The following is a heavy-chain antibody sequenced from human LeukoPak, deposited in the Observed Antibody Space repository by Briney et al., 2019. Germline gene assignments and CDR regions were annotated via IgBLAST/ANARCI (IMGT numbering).Heavy chain of an antibody. V-gene: IGHV3-21*01. CDR2: ISSTSSYI. J-gene: IGHJ4*02. D-gene: IGHD5-24*01. Sequence: GGSLRLSCAASEFTFSSYTMNWVRQAPGKGLEWVSSISSTSSYIYYADSVRGRFTISTDNAKNSLYLQMYSLRAEDTAVYYCARDMATIEGYFDYWGQGTLVTVSS. CDR3: ARDMATIEGYFDY. CDR1: EFTFSSYT.